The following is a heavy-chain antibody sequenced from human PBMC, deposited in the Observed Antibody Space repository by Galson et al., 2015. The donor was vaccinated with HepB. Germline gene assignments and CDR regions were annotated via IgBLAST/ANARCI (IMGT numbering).Heavy chain of an antibody. D-gene: IGHD5-18*01. CDR2: IWYDGSNK. J-gene: IGHJ6*02. CDR1: GFTFSSYG. CDR3: ARTYSYGKYYYYYYGMDV. Sequence: SLRLSCAASGFTFSSYGMHWVRQAPGKGLEWVAVIWYDGSNKYYADSVKGRFTISRDNSKNTLYLQMNSLRAEDTAVYYCARTYSYGKYYYYYYGMDVWGQGTTVTVSS. V-gene: IGHV3-33*01.